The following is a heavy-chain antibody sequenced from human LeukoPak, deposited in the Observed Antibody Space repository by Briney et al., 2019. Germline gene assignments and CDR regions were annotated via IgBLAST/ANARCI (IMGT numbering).Heavy chain of an antibody. CDR3: ARAEGQGELFDY. D-gene: IGHD1-26*01. CDR1: GFTFSSYG. V-gene: IGHV3-48*04. Sequence: PGRSLRLSCAASGFTFSSYGMHWVRQAPGRGLEWVSYISSSGSIIYYANSMKGRFTISRDNAKNSLYLQMNSLRVEDTAVYYCARAEGQGELFDYWGQGTLVTVSS. CDR2: ISSSGSII. J-gene: IGHJ4*02.